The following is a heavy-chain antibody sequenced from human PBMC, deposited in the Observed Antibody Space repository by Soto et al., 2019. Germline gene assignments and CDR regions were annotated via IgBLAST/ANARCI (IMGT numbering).Heavy chain of an antibody. D-gene: IGHD2-2*01. J-gene: IGHJ6*02. V-gene: IGHV4-59*01. CDR3: GRGAVVPAAISYYGMDV. CDR2: IYYSGST. Sequence: SETLSLTCTVSGGSISSYYWSWIRQPPGKGLEWIGYIYYSGSTNYNPSLKSRVTISVDTSKNQFSLKLSSVTAADTAVYYCGRGAVVPAAISYYGMDVWGQGTTVTVSS. CDR1: GGSISSYY.